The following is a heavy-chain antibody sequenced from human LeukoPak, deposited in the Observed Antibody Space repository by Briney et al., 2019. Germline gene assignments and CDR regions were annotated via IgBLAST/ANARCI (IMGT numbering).Heavy chain of an antibody. V-gene: IGHV3-20*04. CDR3: ARDDRAFRSIAVAGHAFDI. D-gene: IGHD6-19*01. CDR1: GFTFDDYG. J-gene: IGHJ3*02. CDR2: INWNGGST. Sequence: GGSLRLSCAASGFTFDDYGMSWVRQAPGKGLEWVSGINWNGGSTGYADSVKGRFTISRDNAKNSLYLQMNSLRAEDTALYYCARDDRAFRSIAVAGHAFDIWGQGTMVTVSS.